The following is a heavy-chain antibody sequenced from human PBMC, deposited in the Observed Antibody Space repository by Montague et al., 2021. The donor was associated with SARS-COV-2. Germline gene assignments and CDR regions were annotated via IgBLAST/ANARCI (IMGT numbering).Heavy chain of an antibody. CDR2: INHSGST. V-gene: IGHV4-34*01. J-gene: IGHJ6*02. Sequence: SETLSLTCAVYGGSFSGYYWSWIRQPPGKGLEWIGEINHSGSTNYNPSLKSRVTISVDTSKNQFSLKLSSVTAADTAVYYCARGRPVTTFYYYYYGMDVWGQGTTVTVSS. CDR1: GGSFSGYY. CDR3: ARGRPVTTFYYYYYGMDV. D-gene: IGHD4-17*01.